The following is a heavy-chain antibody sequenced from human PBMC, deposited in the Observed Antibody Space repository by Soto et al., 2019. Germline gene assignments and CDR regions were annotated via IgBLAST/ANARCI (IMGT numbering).Heavy chain of an antibody. J-gene: IGHJ5*02. Sequence: ASVKVSCKASGYTFTGYYMHWVRQAPGQGLEWMGWINPNSGGTNYAQKFQGWVTMTRDTSISTAYMELSRLRSDDTAVYYCARAHRRWYEAQTWFDPWGQGTLVTVSS. CDR1: GYTFTGYY. V-gene: IGHV1-2*04. CDR3: ARAHRRWYEAQTWFDP. D-gene: IGHD6-13*01. CDR2: INPNSGGT.